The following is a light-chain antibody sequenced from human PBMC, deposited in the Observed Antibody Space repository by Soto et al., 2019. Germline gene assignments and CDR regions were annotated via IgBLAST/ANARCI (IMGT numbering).Light chain of an antibody. V-gene: IGKV3-15*01. CDR1: QSVSSN. Sequence: EIVMTQSPGTLSVSPGERATLACRSSQSVSSNLAWYQQKPGQAPRLLIYGASTRATGIPARFSGSGSGTDFTLTISSLQSEDFAVYYCQQYNNWPPLTFGGGTKVDIK. CDR3: QQYNNWPPLT. CDR2: GAS. J-gene: IGKJ4*01.